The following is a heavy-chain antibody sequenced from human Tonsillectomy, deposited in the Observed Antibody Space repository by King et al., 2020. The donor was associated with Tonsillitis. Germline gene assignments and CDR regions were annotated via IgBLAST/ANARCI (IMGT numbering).Heavy chain of an antibody. Sequence: VQLVESGGGVVQPGRSLRLSCAASGFTFSSYGMHWVRQAPGKGLEWGAVIWYDGSNKYYADSVQGRFTISRDNSKNKLYLQMNSLRAEDTAVYYCATIQTTVEDAFDIWGQGTMVTVSS. CDR1: GFTFSSYG. D-gene: IGHD4-23*01. CDR3: ATIQTTVEDAFDI. J-gene: IGHJ3*02. CDR2: IWYDGSNK. V-gene: IGHV3-33*08.